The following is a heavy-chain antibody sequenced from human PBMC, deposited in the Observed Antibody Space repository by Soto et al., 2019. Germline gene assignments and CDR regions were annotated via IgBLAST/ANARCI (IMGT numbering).Heavy chain of an antibody. D-gene: IGHD4-17*01. J-gene: IGHJ3*02. V-gene: IGHV3-7*01. CDR1: GFTFSSDW. Sequence: PVGSARLSSTSSGFTFSSDWMSWVRQAPGKGLEWLANIKQDGSEKYYVDPVKGRFTISKDNDKNSLYLQMNSLRAEDTAVYYGARKYYVDYDAFDICCQGTMVTV. CDR3: ARKYYVDYDAFDI. CDR2: IKQDGSEK.